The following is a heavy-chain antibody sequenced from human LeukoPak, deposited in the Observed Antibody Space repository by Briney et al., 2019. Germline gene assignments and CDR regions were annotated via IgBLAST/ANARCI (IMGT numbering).Heavy chain of an antibody. D-gene: IGHD6-19*01. Sequence: PGRSLRPSCAASGFTFSSYGMHWVRQAPGKGLEWVAVIWYDGSNKYYADSVKGRFTISRDNSKNTLYLQMNSLRAEDTAVYYCARALYSSGWYDPYYYYGMDVWGQGTTVTVSS. J-gene: IGHJ6*02. CDR3: ARALYSSGWYDPYYYYGMDV. CDR2: IWYDGSNK. CDR1: GFTFSSYG. V-gene: IGHV3-33*01.